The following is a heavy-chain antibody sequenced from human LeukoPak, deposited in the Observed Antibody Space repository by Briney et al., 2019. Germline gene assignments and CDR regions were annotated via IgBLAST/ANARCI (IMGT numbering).Heavy chain of an antibody. Sequence: SETLSLTCSVSGFSIDAGYHWGWIRQAPGKGLEWIGSIHHTGNTYSNPSLRSRLTISIDKSGNQFSLELKSVTAADTAVYYCARVLDTWGLGTLVIVSS. V-gene: IGHV4-38-2*02. CDR2: IHHTGNT. CDR1: GFSIDAGYH. J-gene: IGHJ5*02. CDR3: ARVLDT.